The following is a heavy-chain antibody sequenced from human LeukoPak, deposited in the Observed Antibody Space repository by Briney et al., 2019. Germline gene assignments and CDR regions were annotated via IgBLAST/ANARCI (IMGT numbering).Heavy chain of an antibody. D-gene: IGHD1-26*01. J-gene: IGHJ4*02. CDR1: GGSFSGYY. V-gene: IGHV4-34*01. Sequence: PSETLSLTCAVYGGSFSGYYWSWIRQPPGKGLEWIGEINHSGSTNYNPSLKCRVTISVDTSKNQFSLKLSSVTAADTAVYYCARGSSGSYSNYFDYWGQGTLVTVSS. CDR2: INHSGST. CDR3: ARGSSGSYSNYFDY.